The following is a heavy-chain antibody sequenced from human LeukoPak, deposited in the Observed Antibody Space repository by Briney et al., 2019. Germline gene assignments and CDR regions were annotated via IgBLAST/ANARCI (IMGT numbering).Heavy chain of an antibody. CDR3: ARETSLGATTGDDGDY. CDR1: GYTFTSYD. Sequence: ASVKVSCKASGYTFTSYDINWVRQATGQGLEWMGWMNPNSGNTGYAQKFQGRVTITRNTSISTAYMELSSLRSEDTAVYYCARETSLGATTGDDGDYWGQGTLVTVSS. V-gene: IGHV1-8*01. D-gene: IGHD1-26*01. CDR2: MNPNSGNT. J-gene: IGHJ4*02.